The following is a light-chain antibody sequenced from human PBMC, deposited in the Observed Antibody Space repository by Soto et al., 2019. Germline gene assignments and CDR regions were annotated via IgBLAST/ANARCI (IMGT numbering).Light chain of an antibody. CDR1: QSFSSN. CDR3: QQYNNWPRT. Sequence: EIVMTQSPAPLSVSPVERATLSCRASQSFSSNLAWYQQKPGQAPRLLIYGASTRATGVPARFSGSGSGTEFTLTISSLQSEDFAVYYCQQYNNWPRTFGQGTRLEIK. CDR2: GAS. J-gene: IGKJ5*01. V-gene: IGKV3-15*01.